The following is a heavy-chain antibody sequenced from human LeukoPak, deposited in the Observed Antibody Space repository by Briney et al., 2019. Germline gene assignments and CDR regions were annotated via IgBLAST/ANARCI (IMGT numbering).Heavy chain of an antibody. Sequence: SETLSLTCAVYGGSFSGYYWSWIRQPPGKGLEWIGEINHSGSTNYNPSLKSRVTISVDTSKNQFSLKLSSVTAADTAVFYCARGYDSSGYYKWTRSGLFDYWGQGTLVTVSS. D-gene: IGHD3-22*01. CDR3: ARGYDSSGYYKWTRSGLFDY. V-gene: IGHV4-34*01. CDR1: GGSFSGYY. CDR2: INHSGST. J-gene: IGHJ4*02.